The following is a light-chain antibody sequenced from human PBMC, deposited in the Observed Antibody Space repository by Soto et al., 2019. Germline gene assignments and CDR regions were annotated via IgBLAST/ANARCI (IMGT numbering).Light chain of an antibody. CDR3: QQSYRTGLT. J-gene: IGKJ4*01. CDR2: AAS. Sequence: DIQMTQSPSSLSASVGDRVTITCRASQSISSYLNWYQQKPGKAPKLLIYAASSLQSGVPSRFSGSGSGTDFTLTISSLQPEDFATYYCQQSYRTGLTFGGGTKVDIK. V-gene: IGKV1-39*01. CDR1: QSISSY.